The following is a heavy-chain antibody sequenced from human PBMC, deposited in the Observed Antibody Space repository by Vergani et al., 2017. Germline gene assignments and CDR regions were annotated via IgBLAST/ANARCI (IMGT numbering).Heavy chain of an antibody. CDR3: AKPIPRNSGYDYFYYYHAMDV. CDR1: GFTFNHYA. D-gene: IGHD5-12*01. V-gene: IGHV3-23*01. Sequence: EVQLLESGGDLVQPGGSLRLSCAASGFTFNHYAMNWVRQAPGKGLERVSGISGSGGSTYYAGSVKGQFTISRDSSKNTLSLQMNSLSAGDTAVYYCAKPIPRNSGYDYFYYYHAMDVWGQGTTVTVSS. J-gene: IGHJ6*02. CDR2: ISGSGGST.